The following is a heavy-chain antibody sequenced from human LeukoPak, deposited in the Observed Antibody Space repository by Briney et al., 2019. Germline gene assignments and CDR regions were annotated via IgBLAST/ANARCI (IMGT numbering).Heavy chain of an antibody. V-gene: IGHV3-21*01. CDR3: ARGALGIAAAPYYYGMDV. Sequence: GRSLRLSCAASGFTFSSYGMHWVRQAPGKGLEWVSSISSSSSYIYYADSVKGRFTISRDNAKNSLYLQMNSLRAEDTAVYYCARGALGIAAAPYYYGMDVWGQGTTVTVSS. D-gene: IGHD6-13*01. CDR2: ISSSSSYI. J-gene: IGHJ6*02. CDR1: GFTFSSYG.